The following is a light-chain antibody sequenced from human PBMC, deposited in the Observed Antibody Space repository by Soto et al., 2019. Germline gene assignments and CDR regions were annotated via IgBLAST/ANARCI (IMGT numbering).Light chain of an antibody. CDR2: WAS. CDR3: QQFYTTPT. V-gene: IGKV4-1*01. CDR1: QSILRSPNNKDA. J-gene: IGKJ1*01. Sequence: DIVMTQSPDSLAVSLGERATINCKSSQSILRSPNNKDALTWYQQKPGQPPKLLINWASTRESGVPDRFSGAGSGTDFTLTISSLQAEDVAVYYCQQFYTTPTFGQGTKVDIK.